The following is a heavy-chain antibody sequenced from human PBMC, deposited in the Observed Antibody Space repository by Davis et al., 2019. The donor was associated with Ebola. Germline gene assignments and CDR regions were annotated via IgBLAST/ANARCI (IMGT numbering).Heavy chain of an antibody. D-gene: IGHD1-26*01. V-gene: IGHV3-30*04. CDR1: GFTFSSYA. Sequence: GESLKISCAASGFTFSSYAMHWVRQAPGKGLEWVAVISYDGSHKYSADSVRGRFTISRDNSKDTLYLQMNSLRAEDTAVYFCAKAKWEVEYHYSGMDVWGQGTTVTVSS. CDR2: ISYDGSHK. J-gene: IGHJ6*02. CDR3: AKAKWEVEYHYSGMDV.